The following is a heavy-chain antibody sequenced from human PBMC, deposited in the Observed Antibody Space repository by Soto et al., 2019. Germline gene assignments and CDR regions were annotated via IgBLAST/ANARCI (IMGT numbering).Heavy chain of an antibody. CDR3: ARDARTLVTSYILDV. D-gene: IGHD2-21*02. V-gene: IGHV4-34*01. Sequence: SETFSLTCAVYGGSFSCYYWTWIRQPPGKVLELIGEINHSGTINFNPSLKSRLTISQDTSKNHFSLKLSSVTDEDTAAYYCARDARTLVTSYILDVWGDWTTVTVSS. CDR2: INHSGTI. J-gene: IGHJ6*04. CDR1: GGSFSCYY.